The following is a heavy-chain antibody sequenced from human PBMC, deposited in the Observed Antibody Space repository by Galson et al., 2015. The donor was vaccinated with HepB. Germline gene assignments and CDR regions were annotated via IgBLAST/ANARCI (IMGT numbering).Heavy chain of an antibody. V-gene: IGHV3-23*01. CDR3: SRTTLTTSHYFYGMDV. CDR1: GFTFINYP. CDR2: ISGSGAST. Sequence: SLRLSCAASGFTFINYPMNWVRQAPGKGLEWVSSISGSGASTYYADSLQGRFTISRDNSKRTVFLQMQSLRAEDTAVYFCSRTTLTTSHYFYGMDVWGQGTTVAVSS. D-gene: IGHD4-17*01. J-gene: IGHJ6*02.